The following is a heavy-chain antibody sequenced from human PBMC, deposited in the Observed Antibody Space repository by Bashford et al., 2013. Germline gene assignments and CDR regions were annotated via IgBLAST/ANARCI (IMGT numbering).Heavy chain of an antibody. Sequence: SVKVSCKASGYTFTSYGISWVRQAPGQGLEWMGWISAYNGNTNYAQKLQGRVTMTTDTSTSTAYMELRSLRSDDTAVYYCARMGYCSSTSCYESYHYYYYGMDVWGQGTTVTVSS. CDR3: ARMGYCSSTSCYESYHYYYYGMDV. CDR1: GYTFTSYG. J-gene: IGHJ6*02. CDR2: ISAYNGNT. D-gene: IGHD2-2*01. V-gene: IGHV1-18*01.